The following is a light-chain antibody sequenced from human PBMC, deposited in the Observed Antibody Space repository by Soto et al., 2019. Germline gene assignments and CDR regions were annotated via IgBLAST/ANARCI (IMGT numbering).Light chain of an antibody. CDR3: CSYAGTYTGA. J-gene: IGLJ2*01. Sequence: QSALTQPRSVSGSPGQSVTISCTGTSSDVGGYNYVSWYQQHPGEAPKLIIYDVSKRPSGVPDRFSGSKSGNTASLTISGLQAEDEADYCCCSYAGTYTGAFGGGTKVTVL. CDR1: SSDVGGYNY. V-gene: IGLV2-11*01. CDR2: DVS.